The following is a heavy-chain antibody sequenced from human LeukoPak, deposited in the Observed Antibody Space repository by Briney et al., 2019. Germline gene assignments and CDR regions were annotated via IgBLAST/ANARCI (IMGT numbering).Heavy chain of an antibody. J-gene: IGHJ3*02. CDR3: ARDFLTLVVPLDAFDI. CDR1: GGTFSSYA. D-gene: IGHD2-2*01. Sequence: SVKVSCKASGGTFSSYAISWVRQAPGQGLEWMGRIIPILGIANYAQKFQGRVTITADKSTSTAYMELSSLRSDDTAVYYCARDFLTLVVPLDAFDIWGQGTMVTVSS. CDR2: IIPILGIA. V-gene: IGHV1-69*04.